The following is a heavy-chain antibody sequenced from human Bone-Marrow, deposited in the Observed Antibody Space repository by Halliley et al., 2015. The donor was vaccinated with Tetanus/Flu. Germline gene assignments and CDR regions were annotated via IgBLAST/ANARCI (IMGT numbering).Heavy chain of an antibody. V-gene: IGHV4-4*08. CDR1: GDSMSDFY. Sequence: TLSLTCTVSGDSMSDFYWNRIRQAPGKRLEYIGYVYFSGATNYNPSLKSRLTISVDLSKNQFYLNLTSVTAADTAVYYCAGVRAVSGWDGFDAWGHGTGVVVSS. D-gene: IGHD6-19*01. CDR3: AGVRAVSGWDGFDA. CDR2: VYFSGAT. J-gene: IGHJ3*01.